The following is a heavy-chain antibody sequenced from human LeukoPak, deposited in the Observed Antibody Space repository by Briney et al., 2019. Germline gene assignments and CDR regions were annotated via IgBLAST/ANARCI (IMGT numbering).Heavy chain of an antibody. D-gene: IGHD5-24*01. CDR2: IKQDGSEK. CDR1: GFTFSSYA. J-gene: IGHJ4*02. V-gene: IGHV3-7*01. CDR3: ARDQRWLQLRLDY. Sequence: GGSLRLSCAASGFTFSSYAMSWVRQAPGKGLEWVANIKQDGSEKYSVDSVKGRFSISRDNAKNSLYLQMNSLRAEDTAVYYCARDQRWLQLRLDYWGQGTLVTVSS.